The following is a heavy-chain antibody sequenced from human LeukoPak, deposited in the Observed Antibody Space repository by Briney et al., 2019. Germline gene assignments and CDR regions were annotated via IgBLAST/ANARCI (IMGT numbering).Heavy chain of an antibody. CDR1: GCSISSGYY. D-gene: IGHD3-22*01. V-gene: IGHV4-38-2*01. CDR3: ARIGYYYDSTGYSHDAFDI. Sequence: SETLSLTCAVSGCSISSGYYWGWIRQPPGKGLEWIGSIYHSGSTYYNPSLRSRVTISVDTSKNQFSLKLSAVTAADTAVYYCARIGYYYDSTGYSHDAFDIWGQGTMVTVSS. CDR2: IYHSGST. J-gene: IGHJ3*02.